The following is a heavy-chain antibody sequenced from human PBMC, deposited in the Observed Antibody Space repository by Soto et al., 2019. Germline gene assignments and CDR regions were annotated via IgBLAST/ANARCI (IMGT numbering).Heavy chain of an antibody. CDR1: GFTFSSYG. V-gene: IGHV3-30*18. Sequence: QVQLVESGGGVVQPGRSLRLSCAASGFTFSSYGMHWVRQAPGKGLEWVAVISYDGSNKYYADSVKGRFTISRDNSKNTLYLQMNSLRAEDTAVYYCAKDLGYSGYRVRGASGMDVWGQGTTVTVSS. CDR3: AKDLGYSGYRVRGASGMDV. J-gene: IGHJ6*02. CDR2: ISYDGSNK. D-gene: IGHD5-12*01.